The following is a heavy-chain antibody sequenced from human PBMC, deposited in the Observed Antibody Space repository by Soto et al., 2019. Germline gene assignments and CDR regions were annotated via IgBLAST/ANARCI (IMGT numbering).Heavy chain of an antibody. CDR2: IIPIFGTA. CDR1: GGTFSSYA. D-gene: IGHD5-12*01. CDR3: ARDRVLEEMATYHRRYGMDV. J-gene: IGHJ6*02. V-gene: IGHV1-69*13. Sequence: GASVKVSCKASGGTFSSYAISWVRQAPGQGLEWMGGIIPIFGTANYAQKFQGRVTITADESTSTAYMELSSLRSEDTAVYYCARDRVLEEMATYHRRYGMDVWGQGTTVTVSS.